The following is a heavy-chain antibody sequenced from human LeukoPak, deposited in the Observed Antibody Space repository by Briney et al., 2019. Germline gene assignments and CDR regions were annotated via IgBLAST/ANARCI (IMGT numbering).Heavy chain of an antibody. D-gene: IGHD2-2*01. CDR2: INTNTGNT. CDR3: ARDLGPAAPRSWYYYYMDV. J-gene: IGHJ6*03. Sequence: ASVKVSCKASGYTFTSYAMNWVRQAPGQGLEWMGWINTNTGNTTYAQGFTGRFVFSLDTSVSTAYLQISSLKAEDTAVYYCARDLGPAAPRSWYYYYMDVWGKGTTVTVSS. CDR1: GYTFTSYA. V-gene: IGHV7-4-1*02.